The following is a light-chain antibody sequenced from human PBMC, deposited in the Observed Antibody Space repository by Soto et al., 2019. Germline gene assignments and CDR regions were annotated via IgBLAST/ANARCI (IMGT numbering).Light chain of an antibody. Sequence: AIQMTQSPSSLSASVVDRVTITCLASQGIRNDLGWYQQKPGKAPKLLIYDASSLESGVPSRFSGSGSGTEFTLTISSLQPDDFATYYCQQYNSYPYTFGQGTKVDIK. V-gene: IGKV1-13*02. CDR1: QGIRND. CDR3: QQYNSYPYT. CDR2: DAS. J-gene: IGKJ2*01.